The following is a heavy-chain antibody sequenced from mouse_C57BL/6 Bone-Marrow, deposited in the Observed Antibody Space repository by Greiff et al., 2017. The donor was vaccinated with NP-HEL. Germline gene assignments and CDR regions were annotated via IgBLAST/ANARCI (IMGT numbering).Heavy chain of an antibody. Sequence: DVQLQESGPGLVKPSQSLSLTCSVTGYSITSGYYWNWIRQFPGNKLEWVGYISYDGSNNYNPSLKNRISITRDTSKNQFFLKLNSVTTEDTATYYCASNYGAMDYWGQGTSVTVSS. V-gene: IGHV3-6*01. CDR2: ISYDGSN. CDR3: ASNYGAMDY. J-gene: IGHJ4*01. CDR1: GYSITSGYY. D-gene: IGHD1-1*01.